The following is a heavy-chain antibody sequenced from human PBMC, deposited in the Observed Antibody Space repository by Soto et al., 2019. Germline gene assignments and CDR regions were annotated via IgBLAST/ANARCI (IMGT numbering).Heavy chain of an antibody. CDR3: AKVPLGYSLRYYFDY. Sequence: PGGSLRLSCAASGFTFSSYGMHWVRQAPGKGLEWVAVISYDGSNKYYADSVKGRFTISRDNSKNTLYLQMNSLRAEDTAVYYCAKVPLGYSLRYYFDYWGQGTLVTVSS. CDR1: GFTFSSYG. V-gene: IGHV3-30*18. D-gene: IGHD5-18*01. J-gene: IGHJ4*02. CDR2: ISYDGSNK.